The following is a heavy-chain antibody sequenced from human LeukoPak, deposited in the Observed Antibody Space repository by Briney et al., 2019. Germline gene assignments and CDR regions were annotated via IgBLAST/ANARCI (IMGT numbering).Heavy chain of an antibody. CDR3: AKARVVRLEAFAI. CDR1: GFTFSSYG. J-gene: IGHJ3*02. CDR2: IWYDGSKK. D-gene: IGHD2-15*01. Sequence: PGRSLRLSCAASGFTFSSYGIHWVRQAPGKGLEWVAVIWYDGSKKYYADSVKGRFTISRDNSKNTLYLQMNSLRAEDTAVYYCAKARVVRLEAFAISGQGKMVTVSS. V-gene: IGHV3-33*06.